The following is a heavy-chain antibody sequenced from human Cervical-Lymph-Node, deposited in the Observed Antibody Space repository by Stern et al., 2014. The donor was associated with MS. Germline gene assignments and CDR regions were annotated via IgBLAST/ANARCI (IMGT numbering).Heavy chain of an antibody. CDR3: ARAIFGVNTAAMAPDAFDT. CDR2: ISTDERT. D-gene: IGHD3-3*01. CDR1: GFTVSNNY. V-gene: IGHV3-53*01. Sequence: EVQLVESGGGLIQPGGSLRLSCAAPGFTVSNNYMSWVRQAPGKGLEWVSLISTDERTYYAGAVKGRFTISSDSSNDQLVLQMNSLSAEDTAVYSCARAIFGVNTAAMAPDAFDTWGQWTMVTVSS. J-gene: IGHJ3*02.